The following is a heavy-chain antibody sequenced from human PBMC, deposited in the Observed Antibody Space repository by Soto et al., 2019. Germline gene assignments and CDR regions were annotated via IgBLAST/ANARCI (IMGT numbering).Heavy chain of an antibody. V-gene: IGHV1-69*04. D-gene: IGHD6-13*01. CDR1: GGTFSSYT. CDR2: IIPILGIA. J-gene: IGHJ6*02. CDR3: ARDRLPSRSLGGMDV. Sequence: SVKVSCKASGGTFSSYTISWVRQAPGQGLEWMGRIIPILGIANYAQKFQGRVTITADKSTSTAYMELRSLRSDDTAVYYCARDRLPSRSLGGMDVWGQGTTVTVYS.